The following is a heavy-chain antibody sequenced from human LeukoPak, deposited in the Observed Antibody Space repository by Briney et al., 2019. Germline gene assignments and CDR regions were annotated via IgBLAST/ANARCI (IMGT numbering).Heavy chain of an antibody. D-gene: IGHD1-20*01. J-gene: IGHJ5*02. CDR3: TRDCISGYQQGYFHP. Sequence: ASVKVSCKASGYSFIDYYIHWVRQAPGQGLECMGWMNPRTGDTRYEEKFQGRVAMTRETSITTAYMELSGLNSEDTAMYFCTRDCISGYQQGYFHPWGQGTLVTVSS. CDR1: GYSFIDYY. V-gene: IGHV1-2*02. CDR2: MNPRTGDT.